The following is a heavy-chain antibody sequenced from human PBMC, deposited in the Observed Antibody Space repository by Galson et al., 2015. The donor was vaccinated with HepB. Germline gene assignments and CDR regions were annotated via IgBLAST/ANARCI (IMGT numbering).Heavy chain of an antibody. D-gene: IGHD3-22*01. CDR3: AKIWSDRMTMIA. V-gene: IGHV3-23*01. CDR1: GFTFSSYA. J-gene: IGHJ5*02. Sequence: SLRLSCAASGFTFSSYAMSWVRQAPGKGLEWVSAISGSGGSTYYADSVKGRFTISRDNSKNTLYLQMNSLRAEDTAVYYCAKIWSDRMTMIAWGQGTLVTVSS. CDR2: ISGSGGST.